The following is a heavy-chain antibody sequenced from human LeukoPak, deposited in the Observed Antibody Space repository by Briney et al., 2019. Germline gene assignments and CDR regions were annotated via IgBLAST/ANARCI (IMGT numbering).Heavy chain of an antibody. D-gene: IGHD3-10*01. J-gene: IGHJ4*02. CDR2: ISAYNGNT. CDR1: GYTFTSYG. Sequence: GASVKVSCKASGYTFTSYGISWVRQAPGQGLEWMGWISAYNGNTNYAQKLQGRVTMTTDTSTSTAYMELRSLRSDDTAVYYCARDSVRGVIYGRASYFDYWGQGTLVTVSS. V-gene: IGHV1-18*01. CDR3: ARDSVRGVIYGRASYFDY.